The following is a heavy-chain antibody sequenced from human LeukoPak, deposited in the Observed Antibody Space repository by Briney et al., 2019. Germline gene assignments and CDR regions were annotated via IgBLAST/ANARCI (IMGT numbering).Heavy chain of an antibody. J-gene: IGHJ4*02. Sequence: PSETLSLTCAVYGGSFSGYYWSWIRQPPGKGLEWIREINHSGSTNYNPSLKSRVTISVDTSKNQFSLKLSSVTAADTAVYYCARDIAAAGTAYWGQGTLVTVSS. CDR3: ARDIAAAGTAY. D-gene: IGHD6-13*01. V-gene: IGHV4-34*01. CDR2: INHSGST. CDR1: GGSFSGYY.